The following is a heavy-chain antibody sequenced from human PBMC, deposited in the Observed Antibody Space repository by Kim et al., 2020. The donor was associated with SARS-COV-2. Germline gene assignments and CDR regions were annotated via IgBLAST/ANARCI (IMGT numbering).Heavy chain of an antibody. CDR2: ISSSTI. D-gene: IGHD3-10*01. J-gene: IGHJ4*01. Sequence: GVSLRLSCAASGFTFSSYSMNWVRQAPGKGLEWVSYISSSTIYYADSVKGRFTISRDNAKNSLYLQMNSLRAEDTAVYYCATPRGYYYGSGSLTFDYWG. CDR1: GFTFSSYS. CDR3: ATPRGYYYGSGSLTFDY. V-gene: IGHV3-48*04.